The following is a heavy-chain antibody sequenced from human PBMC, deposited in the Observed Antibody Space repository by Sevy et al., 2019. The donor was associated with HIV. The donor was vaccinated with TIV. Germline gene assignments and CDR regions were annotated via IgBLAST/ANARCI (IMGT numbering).Heavy chain of an antibody. CDR3: ARDRDSGSYELDY. D-gene: IGHD1-26*01. Sequence: GGSLRLSCAASRFTFSSYAMHWVRQAPGKGLEWVAVISYDGSNKYYSDSVKGRFTISRDNSKNTLYLQMNSLRAEDTAVYYCARDRDSGSYELDYWGHGTLVTVSS. CDR2: ISYDGSNK. CDR1: RFTFSSYA. J-gene: IGHJ4*01. V-gene: IGHV3-30-3*01.